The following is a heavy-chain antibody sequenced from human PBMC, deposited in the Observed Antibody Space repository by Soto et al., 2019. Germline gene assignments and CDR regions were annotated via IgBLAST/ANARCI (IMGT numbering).Heavy chain of an antibody. V-gene: IGHV4-31*03. CDR1: GGSVSTTYYY. Sequence: QVQLQESGPGLVEPSQTLSLTCTVSGGSVSTTYYYWSWIRQHPGKGLEWIGYLSYSGTTYYNPSLKSRVAMAVDTSKKQFSLNLSSVTAADTAVYYCARVTAGWEFDYWGQGTLVTVSS. D-gene: IGHD6-19*01. CDR2: LSYSGTT. CDR3: ARVTAGWEFDY. J-gene: IGHJ4*02.